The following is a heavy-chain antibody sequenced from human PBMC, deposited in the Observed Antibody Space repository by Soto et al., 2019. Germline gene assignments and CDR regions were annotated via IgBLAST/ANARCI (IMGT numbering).Heavy chain of an antibody. J-gene: IGHJ6*02. Sequence: EVQLLESGGGLVQPGGSLRLSCAASGFTFSSFALNWVRQAPGKGLEWVSIIRGSADSTFYADSVKGRFTISRTNSRTMLYLQINSLRAEETAVYYLAKPRGAMIYAISVYGMDVWGQGNTVTVSS. D-gene: IGHD2-8*01. CDR1: GFTFSSFA. V-gene: IGHV3-23*01. CDR3: AKPRGAMIYAISVYGMDV. CDR2: IRGSADST.